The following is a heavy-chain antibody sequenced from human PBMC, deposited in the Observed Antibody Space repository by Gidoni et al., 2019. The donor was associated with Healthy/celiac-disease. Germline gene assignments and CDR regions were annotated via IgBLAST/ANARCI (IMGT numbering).Heavy chain of an antibody. J-gene: IGHJ4*02. V-gene: IGHV3-30*18. CDR2: ISYDGRNK. CDR3: AKDSTGLGTFGY. D-gene: IGHD2-2*01. CDR1: GFTFSSYG. Sequence: QVQLVESGGGVVQPGSSLRLSCAAAGFTFSSYGMHWVRQAPGKGLEWVAVISYDGRNKYYADSVKGRFTLSRDNSKNTLYLQMNSLRAEDTAVYYCAKDSTGLGTFGYWGQGTLVTVSS.